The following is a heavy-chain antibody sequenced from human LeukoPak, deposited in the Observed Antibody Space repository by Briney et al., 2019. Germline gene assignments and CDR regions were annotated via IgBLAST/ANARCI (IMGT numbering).Heavy chain of an antibody. J-gene: IGHJ4*02. CDR1: GGSISSSSYY. Sequence: KSSETLSLTCTVSGGSISSSSYYWGWIRQPPGKGLEWIGSIYYSGSTYYNPSLKSRVTISVDTSKNQFSLKLSSVTAADTAVYYCARQPATTAPDFDYWGPGILVTVSS. V-gene: IGHV4-39*01. D-gene: IGHD1-14*01. CDR3: ARQPATTAPDFDY. CDR2: IYYSGST.